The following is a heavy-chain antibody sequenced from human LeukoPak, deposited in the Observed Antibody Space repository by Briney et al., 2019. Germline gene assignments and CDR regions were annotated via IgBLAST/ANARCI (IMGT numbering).Heavy chain of an antibody. CDR3: ARDLGHSSDQANWFDP. Sequence: ASETLSLTCTVSGGSVSSYYWSWIRQPPGKGLEWIGYIYYSGSTNYNPSLKSRVTISVDTSKNQFSLKLSSVTAADTAVYYCARDLGHSSDQANWFDPWGQGTLVTVSS. V-gene: IGHV4-59*02. J-gene: IGHJ5*02. D-gene: IGHD6-25*01. CDR2: IYYSGST. CDR1: GGSVSSYY.